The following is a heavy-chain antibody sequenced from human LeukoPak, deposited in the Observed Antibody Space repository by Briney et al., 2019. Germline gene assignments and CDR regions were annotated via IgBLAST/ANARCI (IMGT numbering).Heavy chain of an antibody. Sequence: GGSLRLSCAASGFTFSSYWMTWVSQAPGKRVEWVANINQDGSEKYYVDSVKGRFTMSRDNAKNSLYLQMNSLRAEDTAVYYCARAGLGRGSGSYYQYPFDYWGQGTLVTVSS. CDR2: INQDGSEK. D-gene: IGHD3-10*01. J-gene: IGHJ4*02. CDR1: GFTFSSYW. CDR3: ARAGLGRGSGSYYQYPFDY. V-gene: IGHV3-7*01.